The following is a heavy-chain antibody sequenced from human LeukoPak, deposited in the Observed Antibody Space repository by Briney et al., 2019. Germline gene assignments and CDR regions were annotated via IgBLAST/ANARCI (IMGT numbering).Heavy chain of an antibody. D-gene: IGHD3-10*01. V-gene: IGHV4-4*02. J-gene: IGHJ4*02. CDR2: IYHSGST. CDR3: ARGKITMVRGVITPPTFDY. Sequence: SETLSLTCAVSGGSISSSNWWSWVRQPPGKGLEWIGEIYHSGSTNYNPSLKSRVTISVDKSKNQFSLKLSSVTAADTAVYYCARGKITMVRGVITPPTFDYWGQGTLVTVSS. CDR1: GGSISSSNW.